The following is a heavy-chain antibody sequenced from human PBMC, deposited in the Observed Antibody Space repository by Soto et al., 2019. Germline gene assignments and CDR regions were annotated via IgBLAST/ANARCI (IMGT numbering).Heavy chain of an antibody. Sequence: GGSLRLSCAPSGFILSNYETNWVSPTGREGMGWVSSISSTVRTINYADSVRVRITISRDNAKNSLYLQMNSLRAEDTSVYDCARGLRIYYDRSGLHYWGQGSLVTVSS. CDR2: ISSTVRTI. D-gene: IGHD3-22*01. J-gene: IGHJ4*02. CDR3: ARGLRIYYDRSGLHY. V-gene: IGHV3-48*03. CDR1: GFILSNYE.